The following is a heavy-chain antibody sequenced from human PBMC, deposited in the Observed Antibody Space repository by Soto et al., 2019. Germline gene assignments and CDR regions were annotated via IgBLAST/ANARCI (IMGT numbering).Heavy chain of an antibody. CDR2: IKEDGSEK. CDR3: TRDRAYKTFDY. V-gene: IGHV3-7*05. J-gene: IGHJ4*02. CDR1: GFTFSSYC. Sequence: GGSLRLSCAASGFTFSSYCMTWVRQAPGKGLEWVANIKEDGSEKYYVDSVKGRFSISRDNAKNSLYLQTNSLRAEDTAVYYCTRDRAYKTFDYWGQGTLVTVSS. D-gene: IGHD3-16*01.